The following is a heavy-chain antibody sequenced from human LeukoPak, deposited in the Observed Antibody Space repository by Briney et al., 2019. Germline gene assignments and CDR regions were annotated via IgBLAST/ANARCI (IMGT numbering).Heavy chain of an antibody. Sequence: PSETLSLTCTVSGGSMSSSSYYWGWIRQPPGKGLEWIGSIYYSGSTYYNPSLKSRVTISVDTSKNQFSLKLSSVTAADTAVYYCARDRNPSSSPGNWFDPWGQGTLVTVSS. CDR2: IYYSGST. V-gene: IGHV4-39*07. CDR3: ARDRNPSSSPGNWFDP. CDR1: GGSMSSSSYY. J-gene: IGHJ5*02. D-gene: IGHD6-13*01.